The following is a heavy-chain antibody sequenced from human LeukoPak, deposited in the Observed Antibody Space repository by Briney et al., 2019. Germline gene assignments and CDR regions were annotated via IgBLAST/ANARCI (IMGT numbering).Heavy chain of an antibody. CDR1: GFTVSSNS. J-gene: IGHJ2*01. Sequence: PGGSLRLSCTVSGFTVSSNSMSWVRQAPGKGLEWVSFIYSGGSTQYSDSVKGRFTISRDNSKNTLYLQMNSLRAEDTAVYYCARAAYSSTWYSRYFDLWGRGTLVTVSS. CDR3: ARAAYSSTWYSRYFDL. D-gene: IGHD6-13*01. CDR2: IYSGGST. V-gene: IGHV3-53*01.